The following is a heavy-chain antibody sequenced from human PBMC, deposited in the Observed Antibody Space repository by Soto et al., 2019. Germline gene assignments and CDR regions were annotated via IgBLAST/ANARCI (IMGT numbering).Heavy chain of an antibody. CDR3: ARDPSVAAAGRVAGRGSYFDY. CDR1: GGSFSGYY. J-gene: IGHJ4*02. D-gene: IGHD6-13*01. CDR2: INHSGST. Sequence: PSETLSLTCAVYGGSFSGYYWSWIRQPPGKGLEWIGEINHSGSTNYNPSLKSRVTISVDTSKNQFSLKLSSVTAADTAVYYCARDPSVAAAGRVAGRGSYFDYWGQGTLVTVSS. V-gene: IGHV4-34*01.